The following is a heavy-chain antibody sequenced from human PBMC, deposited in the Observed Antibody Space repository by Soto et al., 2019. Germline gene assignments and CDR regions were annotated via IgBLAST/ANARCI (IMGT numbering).Heavy chain of an antibody. Sequence: QVQLVQSGAGVKKPGSSVKVSCKASGGTFSSYAISWVRQAPGQGLEWMGGIIPIFGTANYAQKFQGRVTITADESTSTAYMELSSLRSEDTAVYYCARALGDFWSGYYRYYYYGMDVWGQGTTVTVSS. J-gene: IGHJ6*02. CDR2: IIPIFGTA. D-gene: IGHD3-3*01. V-gene: IGHV1-69*01. CDR3: ARALGDFWSGYYRYYYYGMDV. CDR1: GGTFSSYA.